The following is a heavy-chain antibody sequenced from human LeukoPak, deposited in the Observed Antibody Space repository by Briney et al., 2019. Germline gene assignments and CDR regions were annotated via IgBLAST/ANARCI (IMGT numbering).Heavy chain of an antibody. CDR3: AKDPSPITIFGVVTPNDY. Sequence: EGSLRLSCAASGFTFSSYGMHWVRQAPGKGLEWVAFIRYDGSNKYYADSVKGRFTISRDNSKNTLYLQMNNLRAEDTAVYYCAKDPSPITIFGVVTPNDYWGQGTLVTVSS. V-gene: IGHV3-30*02. CDR1: GFTFSSYG. CDR2: IRYDGSNK. J-gene: IGHJ4*02. D-gene: IGHD3-3*01.